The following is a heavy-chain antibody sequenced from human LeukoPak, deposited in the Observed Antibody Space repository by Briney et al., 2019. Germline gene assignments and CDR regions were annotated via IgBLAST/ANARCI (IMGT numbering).Heavy chain of an antibody. Sequence: PGGSLRLSCAASGFTFSSYAMSWVRQAPGKGLEWVSAISGSGGGTYYADSVKGRFTISRDNSKNTLYLQMNSLRAEDTAVYYCARAGYYDSSGYRIYGMDVWGQGTTVTVSS. CDR3: ARAGYYDSSGYRIYGMDV. D-gene: IGHD3-22*01. CDR2: ISGSGGGT. CDR1: GFTFSSYA. V-gene: IGHV3-23*01. J-gene: IGHJ6*02.